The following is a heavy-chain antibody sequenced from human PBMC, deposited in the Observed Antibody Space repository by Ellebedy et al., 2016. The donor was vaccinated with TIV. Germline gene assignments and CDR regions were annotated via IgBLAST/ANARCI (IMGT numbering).Heavy chain of an antibody. CDR3: AKAGGAHYDSHGASYYFDY. V-gene: IGHV3-23*01. CDR2: ITSGGVT. J-gene: IGHJ4*02. CDR1: GFTFSDYA. Sequence: GESLKISCAASGFTFSDYAMAWVRQAPGKGLAWVSSITSGGVTFYEDSVKGLFTISRDNSKNTLYLQMNSLRADDTAIYYCAKAGGAHYDSHGASYYFDYWGQGTLVTVSS. D-gene: IGHD3-22*01.